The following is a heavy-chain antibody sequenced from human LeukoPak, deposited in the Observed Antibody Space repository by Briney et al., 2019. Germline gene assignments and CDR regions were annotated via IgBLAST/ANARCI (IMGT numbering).Heavy chain of an antibody. CDR2: IRYDGSNK. CDR3: ARDSGLLWFGEFASYGMDV. Sequence: QSGGSLRLSCAASGFTFSTYGMHWVRQAPGKGLEWVAFIRYDGSNKYYADSVKGRFTISRDNSKNTLYLQMNSLRAEDTAVYYCARDSGLLWFGEFASYGMDVWGQGTTVTVSS. D-gene: IGHD3-10*01. J-gene: IGHJ6*02. CDR1: GFTFSTYG. V-gene: IGHV3-30*02.